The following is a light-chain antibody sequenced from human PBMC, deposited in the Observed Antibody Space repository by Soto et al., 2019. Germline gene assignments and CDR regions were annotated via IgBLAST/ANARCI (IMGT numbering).Light chain of an antibody. Sequence: DIQMTQSPSTLSASVGDRVTITCRASQSISSWLAWYQQKSGKAPKLLIYDASSLESGVPSRFSGSGSGTELTLTISSLQPDDFATYYCQQYNSYSPLTFGGGTKVEIK. J-gene: IGKJ4*01. CDR2: DAS. V-gene: IGKV1-5*01. CDR1: QSISSW. CDR3: QQYNSYSPLT.